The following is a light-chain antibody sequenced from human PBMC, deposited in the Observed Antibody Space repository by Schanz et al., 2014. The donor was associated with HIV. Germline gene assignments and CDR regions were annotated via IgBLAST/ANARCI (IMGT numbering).Light chain of an antibody. CDR3: CSYTSSSTVI. V-gene: IGLV2-14*02. Sequence: QSALTQPASVSGSPGQSITISCTGTSSDVGSFNLVSWYQHHPGKAPKLVIYEGSKRPSGVSNRFSGSKSGNTASLTISGLQAEDEADYYCCSYTSSSTVIFGGGTKVTVL. CDR1: SSDVGSFNL. J-gene: IGLJ2*01. CDR2: EGS.